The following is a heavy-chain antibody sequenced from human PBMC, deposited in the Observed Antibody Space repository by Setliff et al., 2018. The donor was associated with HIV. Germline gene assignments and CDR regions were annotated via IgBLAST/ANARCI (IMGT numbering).Heavy chain of an antibody. Sequence: PGGSLRLSCAASGFAFNTYDMNWVRQAPGQRPEWVSVVHVGGGRTDYAASVRGRFVISRDDSKNLLYLQMSGLRGDDTAMYYCAKPTNGFYPRAFDAWGPGTMVTVSS. V-gene: IGHV3-23*01. D-gene: IGHD2-2*03. CDR1: GFAFNTYD. J-gene: IGHJ3*01. CDR2: VHVGGGRT. CDR3: AKPTNGFYPRAFDA.